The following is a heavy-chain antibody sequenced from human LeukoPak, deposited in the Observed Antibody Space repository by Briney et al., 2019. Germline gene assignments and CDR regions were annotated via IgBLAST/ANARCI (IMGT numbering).Heavy chain of an antibody. J-gene: IGHJ5*02. Sequence: PSETLSLTCTVSGGSISSGGYYWSWIRQHPGKGLEWIGYIYYSGSTYYNPSLKSRVTLSVDTSKNQFSLKLSSVTAADTAVYYCARALITMVRGVIAPNWFDPWGQGTLVTVSS. CDR2: IYYSGST. V-gene: IGHV4-31*03. CDR3: ARALITMVRGVIAPNWFDP. D-gene: IGHD3-10*01. CDR1: GGSISSGGYY.